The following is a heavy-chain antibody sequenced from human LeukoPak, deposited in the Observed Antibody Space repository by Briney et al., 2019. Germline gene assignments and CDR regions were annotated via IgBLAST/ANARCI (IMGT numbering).Heavy chain of an antibody. CDR2: IYHSGST. J-gene: IGHJ5*02. CDR3: ARHGLDYDLNWFDP. V-gene: IGHV4-30-2*01. D-gene: IGHD3-3*01. Sequence: SETLSLTCTVSGGSISSGGYYWSWIRQPPGKGLEWIGYIYHSGSTYYNPSLKSRVTISVDRSKNQFSLKLSSVTAADTAVYYCARHGLDYDLNWFDPWGQGTLVTVSS. CDR1: GGSISSGGYY.